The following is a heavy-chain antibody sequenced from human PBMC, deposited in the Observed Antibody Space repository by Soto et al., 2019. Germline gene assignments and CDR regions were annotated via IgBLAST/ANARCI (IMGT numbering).Heavy chain of an antibody. CDR1: GYTLSEMS. V-gene: IGHV1-24*01. CDR3: ATRLIAGRGAFDV. Sequence: EASAKVSCKVSGYTLSEMSIHWLRQVPGKGLEWMGGLDPEGSEMIYAQKFQGSVTMTEDTSADTAYMELSSLRSEDTAIYYCATRLIAGRGAFDVWGQGTRVNFS. J-gene: IGHJ3*01. CDR2: LDPEGSEM.